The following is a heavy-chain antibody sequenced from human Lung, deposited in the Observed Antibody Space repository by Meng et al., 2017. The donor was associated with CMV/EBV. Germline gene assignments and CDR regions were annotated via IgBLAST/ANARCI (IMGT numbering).Heavy chain of an antibody. D-gene: IGHD4-23*01. V-gene: IGHV6-1*01. Sequence: QVPLQQSGPGLVKPSQTLSLTCAISGDIVSSNSAAWHWIRQSPSRGLERLGRTYYRSKWYHEYAVSVKSRITISPDTPKNQFSLQLNSMTPEDTAVYYCARGINGGCGDWGQGTLVTVSS. CDR2: TYYRSKWYH. CDR1: GDIVSSNSAA. CDR3: ARGINGGCGD. J-gene: IGHJ4*02.